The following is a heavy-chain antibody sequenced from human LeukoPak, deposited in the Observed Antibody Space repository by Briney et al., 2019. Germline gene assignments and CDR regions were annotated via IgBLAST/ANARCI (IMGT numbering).Heavy chain of an antibody. Sequence: SETLSLICAVYDGSFSGYYWAWLRQPPGKGLEWIGEINHSGSTNYNPSLKSRVTIDTSKNQFSLKLTSVTAADTAVYYRARVHGYYDILTGYYRYYFDYWGQGTLVTVSS. CDR1: DGSFSGYY. CDR2: INHSGST. D-gene: IGHD3-9*01. V-gene: IGHV4-34*01. CDR3: ARVHGYYDILTGYYRYYFDY. J-gene: IGHJ4*02.